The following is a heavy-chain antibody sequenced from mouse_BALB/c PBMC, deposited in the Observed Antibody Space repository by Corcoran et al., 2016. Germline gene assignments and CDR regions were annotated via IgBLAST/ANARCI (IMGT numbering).Heavy chain of an antibody. V-gene: IGHV9-3-1*01. D-gene: IGHD2-1*01. CDR2: INTYTGEP. CDR3: AIYYDYAMDY. J-gene: IGHJ4*01. Sequence: QIQLVQSGPELKKPGETVKISCKASGYTFTNYGMNWVKQAPGKGLKWMGWINTYTGEPTYADDFMGRFAFSLETSASTAYWQINNLKNEDTATYFCAIYYDYAMDYWGQGTSVTVSS. CDR1: GYTFTNYG.